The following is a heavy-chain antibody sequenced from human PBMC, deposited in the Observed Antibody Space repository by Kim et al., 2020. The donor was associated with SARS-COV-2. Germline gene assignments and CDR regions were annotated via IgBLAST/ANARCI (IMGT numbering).Heavy chain of an antibody. CDR1: GDRVSSNSAA. CDR3: ARALEELSFNDAEYYYFYYGMDV. D-gene: IGHD3-16*02. V-gene: IGHV6-1*01. J-gene: IGHJ6*02. CDR2: TYYRSKWYN. Sequence: SQTLSLTCAISGDRVSSNSAAWNWIRQSPSRGLEWLGRTYYRSKWYNDYAVSVKSRITINPDTSKNQFSLQLNSVTPEDTAVYYCARALEELSFNDAEYYYFYYGMDVWGQGTTVTVSS.